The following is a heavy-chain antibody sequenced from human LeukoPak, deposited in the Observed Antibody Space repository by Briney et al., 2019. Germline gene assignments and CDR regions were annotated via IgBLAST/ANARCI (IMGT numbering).Heavy chain of an antibody. D-gene: IGHD3-16*02. J-gene: IGHJ4*02. CDR1: GFTFSSYV. CDR3: ARLTFGGVIGFDY. Sequence: GGSLRLSCAASGFTFSSYVVTWVRQPPGKGLEWVSSISSSGSHMYYADSVKGRFTISRDNAKNSLYLQMNSLRAEDTAVYYCARLTFGGVIGFDYWGQGTLVTVSS. CDR2: ISSSGSHM. V-gene: IGHV3-21*01.